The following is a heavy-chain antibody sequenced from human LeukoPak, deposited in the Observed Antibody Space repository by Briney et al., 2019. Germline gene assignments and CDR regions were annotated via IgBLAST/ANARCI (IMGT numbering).Heavy chain of an antibody. CDR2: ISGSGGST. J-gene: IGHJ4*02. V-gene: IGHV3-23*01. CDR1: GFTFSSYA. CDR3: AKVPYNGVVVVAADY. D-gene: IGHD2-15*01. Sequence: GGSLRLSCAASGFTFSSYAMSRVRQAPGKGLEWVSAISGSGGSTYYADSVKGRFTISRDNSKNTLYLQMNSLRAEDTAVYYCAKVPYNGVVVVAADYWGQGTLVTVSS.